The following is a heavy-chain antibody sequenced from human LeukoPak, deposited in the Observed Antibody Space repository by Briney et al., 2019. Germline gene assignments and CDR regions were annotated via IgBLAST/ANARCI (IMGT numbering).Heavy chain of an antibody. CDR3: AKARRDIVVVVAAADY. V-gene: IGHV3-30*18. CDR1: GFTFSSYG. D-gene: IGHD2-15*01. Sequence: GRSLRLSCAASGFTFSSYGMHWVRQAPGKGLEWVAVISYDGSNKYYADSVKGRFTISRDNSKNTLYLQMNSLRAEDTAVYYCAKARRDIVVVVAAADYWGQGTLVTVSS. CDR2: ISYDGSNK. J-gene: IGHJ4*02.